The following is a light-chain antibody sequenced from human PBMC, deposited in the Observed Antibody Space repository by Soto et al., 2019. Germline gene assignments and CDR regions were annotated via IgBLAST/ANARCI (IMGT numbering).Light chain of an antibody. V-gene: IGLV2-14*03. CDR3: SSHTSSSTWL. Sequence: QSALTQPASVSGSPGQSITISCTGTSSDVGAYNYVSWYQQHPGKAPKLMIYEVSSRPSGVSNRFSGSKSANTASLTISGLQAGDEADYYCSSHTSSSTWLFGGGTKLTVL. CDR2: EVS. CDR1: SSDVGAYNY. J-gene: IGLJ3*02.